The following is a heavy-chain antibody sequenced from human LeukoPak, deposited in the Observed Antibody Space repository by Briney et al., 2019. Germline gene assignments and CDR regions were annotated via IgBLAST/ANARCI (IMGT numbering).Heavy chain of an antibody. Sequence: SQTLSLTCAISGDSVSSNSAAWNWIRQSPSRGLEWLGRTYYRSKWYNDYAVSVKSRITINPDTSKNQFSLQLKSVTPEDTAVYFCTGDETGDLRFDPWGQGTLVTVSS. CDR1: GDSVSSNSAA. CDR2: TYYRSKWYN. CDR3: TGDETGDLRFDP. V-gene: IGHV6-1*01. J-gene: IGHJ5*02. D-gene: IGHD7-27*01.